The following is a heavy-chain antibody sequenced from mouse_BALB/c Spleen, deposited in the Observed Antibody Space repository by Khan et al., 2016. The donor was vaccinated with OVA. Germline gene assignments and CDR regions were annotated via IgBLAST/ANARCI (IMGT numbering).Heavy chain of an antibody. CDR1: GFIFSSYG. CDR3: TRFITTTTGDYYAMDY. V-gene: IGHV5-6*01. J-gene: IGHJ4*01. Sequence: EVELVESGGDLVNPGGSLKLSCAASGFIFSSYGMSWVRQTPDKRLEWVATISSGGTYTYYPDSVKGRFTISRDNAKNPLSFQMSSLKSEDTAMYYCTRFITTTTGDYYAMDYWGQGTSVTVSS. CDR2: ISSGGTYT. D-gene: IGHD1-2*01.